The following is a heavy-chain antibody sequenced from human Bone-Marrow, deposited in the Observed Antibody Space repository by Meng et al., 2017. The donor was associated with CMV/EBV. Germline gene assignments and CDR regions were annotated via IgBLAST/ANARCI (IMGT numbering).Heavy chain of an antibody. D-gene: IGHD2-2*01. J-gene: IGHJ6*01. CDR1: GYTFTGYY. Sequence: ASVKVSCKASGYTFTGYYMHWVRQAPGQGLEWMGWINPNSGGTNYAQKFQGRVTMTRDTSISTAYMELSRLRSDDTAVYYCAIPGYCSSTSCSIYYYYYGMAVWGQGHMV. V-gene: IGHV1-2*02. CDR3: AIPGYCSSTSCSIYYYYYGMAV. CDR2: INPNSGGT.